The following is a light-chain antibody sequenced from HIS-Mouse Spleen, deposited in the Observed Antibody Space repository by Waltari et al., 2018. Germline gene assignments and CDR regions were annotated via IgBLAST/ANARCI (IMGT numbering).Light chain of an antibody. CDR2: DVR. CDR3: SSYTSFWV. CDR1: SSDVGGYNY. J-gene: IGLJ3*02. V-gene: IGLV2-14*03. Sequence: QSALTQPASVSGSPGQSITISCTGTSSDVGGYNYVSWYQKHPGKAPTLMIYDVRNRPSGVSNRFSGSNSGNTASLTISGLQAEDEADYYCSSYTSFWVFGGGTKLTVL.